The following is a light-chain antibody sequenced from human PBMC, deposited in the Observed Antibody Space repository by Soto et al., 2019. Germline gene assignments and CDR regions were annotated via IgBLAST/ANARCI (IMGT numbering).Light chain of an antibody. CDR3: MLATHFQPYT. Sequence: DVVLTQTPLSSPVTPGQPASISCRSSQSLVHDDGRTYLSWLQQRPVQPPRLLIYQVSNRFSGVPDRFRGNGAGTDFTLKISRVEAEDVGIYYCMLATHFQPYTFGEVTKLEIQ. CDR1: QSLVHDDGRTY. CDR2: QVS. V-gene: IGKV2-24*01. J-gene: IGKJ2*01.